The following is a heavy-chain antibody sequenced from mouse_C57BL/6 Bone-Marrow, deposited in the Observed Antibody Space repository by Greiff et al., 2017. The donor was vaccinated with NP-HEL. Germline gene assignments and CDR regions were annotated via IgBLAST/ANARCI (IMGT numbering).Heavy chain of an antibody. CDR1: GYTFTDYN. CDR3: ARGDYSNYVGAMDY. J-gene: IGHJ4*01. Sequence: EVQLVESGPELVKPGASVKIPCKASGYTFTDYNMDWVKQSHGKSLEWIGDINPNNGGTIYNQKFKGKATLTVDKSSSTAYMELRSLTSEDTAVYYCARGDYSNYVGAMDYWGQGTSVTVSS. V-gene: IGHV1-18*01. D-gene: IGHD2-5*01. CDR2: INPNNGGT.